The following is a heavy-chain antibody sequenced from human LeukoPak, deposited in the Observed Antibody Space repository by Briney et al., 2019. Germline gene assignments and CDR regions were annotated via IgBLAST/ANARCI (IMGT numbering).Heavy chain of an antibody. Sequence: PSETLSLTCAVSGYSISSSNWWGWIRQPPGKGLEWIGYIYYSGSTYYNPSLKSRVTISVDTSKNQFSLRLNSVTAADTAVYYCARSRAFNSGAFDPWGQGSLVTVSS. V-gene: IGHV4-28*01. CDR2: IYYSGST. CDR3: ARSRAFNSGAFDP. CDR1: GYSISSSNW. J-gene: IGHJ5*02. D-gene: IGHD1-26*01.